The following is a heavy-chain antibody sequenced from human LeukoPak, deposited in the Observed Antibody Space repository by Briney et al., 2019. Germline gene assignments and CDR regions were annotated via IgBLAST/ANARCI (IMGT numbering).Heavy chain of an antibody. V-gene: IGHV1-2*02. J-gene: IGHJ4*02. D-gene: IGHD5-18*01. CDR2: TNPNSGGT. CDR3: ARDDGIAAMVEN. Sequence: ASVKLSCKASGYTFTGYNMHWVRQAPGQGLEWMGWTNPNSGGTNYAQKFQVRVTMTRDTSISTAYLELSRLRSDDTAVYYCARDDGIAAMVENWGQGTLVTVSS. CDR1: GYTFTGYN.